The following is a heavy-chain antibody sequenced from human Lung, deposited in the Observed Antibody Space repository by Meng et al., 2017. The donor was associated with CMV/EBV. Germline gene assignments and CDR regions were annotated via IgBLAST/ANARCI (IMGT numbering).Heavy chain of an antibody. CDR3: ARGTYISGWYYYYYYYAMDV. V-gene: IGHV3-49*04. CDR1: GFTFSNST. Sequence: GESLKISCTASGFTFSNSTMSWVRQAPGKGLEWVGFIRSKAFGGTTEYAASVKGRFTISRGDSKGIACLQMNSLKVEDTAVYYCARGTYISGWYYYYYYYAMDVWGQGTTVTVSS. CDR2: IRSKAFGGTT. J-gene: IGHJ6*02. D-gene: IGHD6-19*01.